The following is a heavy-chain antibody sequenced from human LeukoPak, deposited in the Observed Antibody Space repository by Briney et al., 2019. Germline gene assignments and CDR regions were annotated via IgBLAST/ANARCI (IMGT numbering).Heavy chain of an antibody. J-gene: IGHJ4*02. CDR1: GGSISSSSYY. D-gene: IGHD6-19*01. Sequence: SETLSLTCTVSGGSISSSSYYWGWIRQPPGKGLEWIGSIYYSGSTYYNPSLKSRVTISVDTSKNQFSLKLSSVTAADTAVYYCARGEDSSDWYVVDYWGQGSLVTVSS. V-gene: IGHV4-39*07. CDR3: ARGEDSSDWYVVDY. CDR2: IYYSGST.